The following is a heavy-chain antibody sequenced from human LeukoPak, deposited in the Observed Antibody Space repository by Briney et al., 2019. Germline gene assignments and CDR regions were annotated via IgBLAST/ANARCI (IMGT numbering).Heavy chain of an antibody. J-gene: IGHJ6*02. CDR1: GYTFTGYY. CDR2: INPNSGGT. CDR3: ASSILCSSTSCSNYYYYGMDV. D-gene: IGHD2-2*01. V-gene: IGHV1-2*04. Sequence: ASVKVSCKASGYTFTGYYMHWVRQAPGQGLEWMGWINPNSGGTNYAQKFQGWVTMTRDTSISTAYMELSRLRSDDTAVYYCASSILCSSTSCSNYYYYGMDVWGQGTTVTVSS.